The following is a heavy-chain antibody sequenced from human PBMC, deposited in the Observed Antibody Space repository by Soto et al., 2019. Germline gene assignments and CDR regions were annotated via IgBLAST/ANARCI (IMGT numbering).Heavy chain of an antibody. CDR2: IYYSGST. V-gene: IGHV4-59*01. J-gene: IGHJ4*02. CDR1: GGSLSGYF. Sequence: PSETLSLTCAVYGGSLSGYFWSWIRQRPGQGLECIGYIYYSGSTNYYSSLKSRVTMSVDTSKNQFSLKLSSVTAADTAMYYCAREYRYCTNGVCFPSGFESWGQGTLVTVSS. D-gene: IGHD2-8*01. CDR3: AREYRYCTNGVCFPSGFES.